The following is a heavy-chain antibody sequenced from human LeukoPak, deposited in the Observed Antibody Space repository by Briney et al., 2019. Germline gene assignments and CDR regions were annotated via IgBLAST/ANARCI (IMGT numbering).Heavy chain of an antibody. CDR3: ARFSRDYYDTSGRDY. D-gene: IGHD3-22*01. CDR1: GFTFSSYS. V-gene: IGHV3-21*01. Sequence: PGGSLRLSCAASGFTFSSYSMNWVRQAPGKGLEWVSSISSSSYIYYADSVKGRFTISRDNAKNSLYLQMNSLRAEDTAVYYCARFSRDYYDTSGRDYWGQGTLVTVSS. CDR2: ISSSSYI. J-gene: IGHJ4*02.